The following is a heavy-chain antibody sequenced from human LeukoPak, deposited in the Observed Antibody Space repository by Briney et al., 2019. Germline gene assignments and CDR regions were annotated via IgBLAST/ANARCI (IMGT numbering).Heavy chain of an antibody. V-gene: IGHV3-11*01. Sequence: MSGGSLRLSCAASGFTFSHFFMNWIRQAPGKGLECVSYIGSGGSPIYYADSVKGRFTISRDDAKKSLYLQMNSLRAEDTAVYYCARGETHYYDTSGYWAYYFDYWGQGTLVTVSS. CDR2: IGSGGSPI. D-gene: IGHD3-22*01. CDR3: ARGETHYYDTSGYWAYYFDY. CDR1: GFTFSHFF. J-gene: IGHJ4*02.